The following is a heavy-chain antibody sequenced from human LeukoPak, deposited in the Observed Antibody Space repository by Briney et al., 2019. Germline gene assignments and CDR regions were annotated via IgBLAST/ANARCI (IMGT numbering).Heavy chain of an antibody. D-gene: IGHD2-2*01. J-gene: IGHJ6*03. V-gene: IGHV1-2*02. CDR1: GYTFTGYY. CDR2: INPNSGGT. Sequence: ASVKVSCKASGYTFTGYYMHWVRQAPGQGLEWMGWINPNSGGTNYAQKFQGRVTMTRDTSISKAYMELSRLRSDDTAVYYCARIVVVPAAINYHYYMDVWGKGTTVTVSS. CDR3: ARIVVVPAAINYHYYMDV.